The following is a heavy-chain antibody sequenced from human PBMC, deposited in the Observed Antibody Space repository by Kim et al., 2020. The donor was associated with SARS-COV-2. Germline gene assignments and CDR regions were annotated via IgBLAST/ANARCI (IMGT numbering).Heavy chain of an antibody. D-gene: IGHD1-26*01. Sequence: ASVKVSCKVSGYTLTELSMHWVRQAPGKGLEWMGGFDPEDGETIYAQKFQGRVTMTEDTSTDTAYMELSSLRSEDTAMYYCATGTLSGSCSLYYGIDVWGQGTTVTVSS. CDR2: FDPEDGET. V-gene: IGHV1-24*01. CDR1: GYTLTELS. CDR3: ATGTLSGSCSLYYGIDV. J-gene: IGHJ6*02.